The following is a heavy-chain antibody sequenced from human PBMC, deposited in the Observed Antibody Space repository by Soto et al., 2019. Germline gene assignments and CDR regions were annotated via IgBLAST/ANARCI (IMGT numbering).Heavy chain of an antibody. Sequence: EVQLVESGGGLVQPGGSLRLSCAASGFTFSNYWMHWVRQVPRKGLVWVSRISSDGSSTSYADSVKGRFIISRDNAKNTLYLQVNSLRAEDTAVYYCARGTVMEHDFGDHWGQGTLVDVSS. CDR1: GFTFSNYW. CDR3: ARGTVMEHDFGDH. V-gene: IGHV3-74*01. J-gene: IGHJ4*02. D-gene: IGHD4-17*01. CDR2: ISSDGSST.